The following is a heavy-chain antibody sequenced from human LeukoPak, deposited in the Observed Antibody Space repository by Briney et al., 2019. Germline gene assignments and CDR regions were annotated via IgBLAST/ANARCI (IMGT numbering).Heavy chain of an antibody. CDR1: GGSISNSNW. CDR2: IYHSGST. Sequence: PSETLSLTCAVSGGSISNSNWWSWVRQPPGKGLEWIGEIYHSGSTNYNPSLKSRVTISVDKSKNQFSLKLSSVTAADTAVYYCARVPVTMVGPSWFDPWGQGTLVTVSS. V-gene: IGHV4-4*02. CDR3: ARVPVTMVGPSWFDP. D-gene: IGHD3-10*01. J-gene: IGHJ5*02.